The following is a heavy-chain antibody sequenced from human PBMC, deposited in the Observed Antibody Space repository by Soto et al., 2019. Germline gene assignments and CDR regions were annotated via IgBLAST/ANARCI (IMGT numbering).Heavy chain of an antibody. CDR1: GGSFSGYY. CDR2: INHSGST. J-gene: IGHJ6*02. D-gene: IGHD6-13*01. CDR3: ARDSSSWSVGYYYYGMDV. V-gene: IGHV4-34*01. Sequence: PSETLSLTCAVYGGSFSGYYWSWIRQPPGKGLEWIGEINHSGSTNYNPSLKSRVTISVDTSKNQFSLKLSSVTAADTAVYYCARDSSSWSVGYYYYGMDVWGQGTTVTVSS.